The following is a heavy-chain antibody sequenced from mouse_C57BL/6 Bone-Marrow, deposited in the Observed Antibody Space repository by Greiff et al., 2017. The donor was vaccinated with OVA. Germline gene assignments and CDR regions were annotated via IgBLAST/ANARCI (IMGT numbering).Heavy chain of an antibody. CDR3: ARGGYYGSSRRAMDY. Sequence: EVQLQQSGPVLVKPGASVKMSCKASGYTFTDYYMTWVKQSHGKSLEWIGVINPYNGGTSYHQKFKGKATLTVDKSYSTASMELNSLHSEESAVYYCARGGYYGSSRRAMDYWGQGTSVTVSS. V-gene: IGHV1-19*01. D-gene: IGHD1-1*01. CDR2: INPYNGGT. CDR1: GYTFTDYY. J-gene: IGHJ4*01.